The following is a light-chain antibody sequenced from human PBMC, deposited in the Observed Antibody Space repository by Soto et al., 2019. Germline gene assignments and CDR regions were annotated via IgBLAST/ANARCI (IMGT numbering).Light chain of an antibody. Sequence: QSALTQPPSASGSPGQSVAISCTGTSSDVGGYNYVSWYQLHPGKAPKLMIYEVNMRPSGVPDRFSGSKSGNTASLTVSGLLAEDEADYYCSSYAGSNNYVFGTGTQLPVL. CDR3: SSYAGSNNYV. V-gene: IGLV2-8*01. CDR1: SSDVGGYNY. J-gene: IGLJ1*01. CDR2: EVN.